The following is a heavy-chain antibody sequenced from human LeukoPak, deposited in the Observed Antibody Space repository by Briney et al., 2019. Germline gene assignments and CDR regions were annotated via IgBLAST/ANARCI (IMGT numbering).Heavy chain of an antibody. D-gene: IGHD3-16*01. J-gene: IGHJ6*02. Sequence: SQTLSLTCTVSGGSISSYYWSWIRQPPGKGLEWIGYIYYSGSTNYNPSLKSRVTISVDTSKNQFSLKLSSVTAADTAVYYCARGAYYYGMDVWGQGTTVTVSS. V-gene: IGHV4-59*08. CDR3: ARGAYYYGMDV. CDR2: IYYSGST. CDR1: GGSISSYY.